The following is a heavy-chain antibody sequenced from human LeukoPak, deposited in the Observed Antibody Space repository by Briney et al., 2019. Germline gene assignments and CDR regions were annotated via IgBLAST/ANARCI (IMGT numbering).Heavy chain of an antibody. CDR3: ARAGNSGWYFYP. CDR2: ISSSGNYI. D-gene: IGHD6-19*01. Sequence: GGSLRLSFTVSGFTLSDYSMNWVRQAPGKGLEWVSSISSSGNYIEHADSVKGRFTISRDNAKDSLYLLMNSLRAEDTGIYYCARAGNSGWYFYPWGQGTLVTVSS. J-gene: IGHJ5*02. CDR1: GFTLSDYS. V-gene: IGHV3-21*01.